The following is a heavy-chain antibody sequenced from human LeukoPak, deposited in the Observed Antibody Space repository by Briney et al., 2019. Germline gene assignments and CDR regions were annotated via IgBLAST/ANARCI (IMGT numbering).Heavy chain of an antibody. Sequence: GGSLRLSCAASGFTFSSYAMSWVRQAPGEGLEWVSAISGSGGSTYYADSVKGRFTISRDNSKNTLYLQMNSLRAEDTAVYYCAKDGDVDTAMVSNFDYWGQGTLVTVSS. CDR3: AKDGDVDTAMVSNFDY. J-gene: IGHJ4*02. D-gene: IGHD5-18*01. V-gene: IGHV3-23*01. CDR2: ISGSGGST. CDR1: GFTFSSYA.